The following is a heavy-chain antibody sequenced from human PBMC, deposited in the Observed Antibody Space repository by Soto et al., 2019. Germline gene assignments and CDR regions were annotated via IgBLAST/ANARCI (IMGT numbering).Heavy chain of an antibody. CDR3: ARDLRWSSGWAFDY. CDR1: GYIFTDYG. J-gene: IGHJ4*02. CDR2: ISGYNADT. Sequence: QLVQSGAEVKKPEASVRVSCKASGYIFTDYGISWVRQAPGQGLEWMGWISGYNADTSYAQRLQDRVKMTIDTSTRTAYMELRSLTSDDTAVYYCARDLRWSSGWAFDYWGQGTLVTVSS. V-gene: IGHV1-18*04. D-gene: IGHD6-19*01.